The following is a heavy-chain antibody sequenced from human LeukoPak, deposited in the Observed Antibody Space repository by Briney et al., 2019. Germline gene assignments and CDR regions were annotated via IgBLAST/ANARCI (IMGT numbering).Heavy chain of an antibody. CDR1: GFTFSSYS. D-gene: IGHD6-19*01. Sequence: GGSLGLSCAASGFTFSSYSMNWVRQAPGKGLEWVSSISSSSSYIYYADSVKGRFTISRDNAKNSLYLQMNSLRAEDTAVYYCARLGDSSGWYMFYYMDVWGKGTTVTVSS. J-gene: IGHJ6*03. CDR2: ISSSSSYI. V-gene: IGHV3-21*01. CDR3: ARLGDSSGWYMFYYMDV.